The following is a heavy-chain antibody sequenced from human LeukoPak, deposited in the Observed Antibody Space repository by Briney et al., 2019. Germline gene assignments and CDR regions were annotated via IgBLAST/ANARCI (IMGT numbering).Heavy chain of an antibody. CDR2: ISGSGGST. Sequence: GGSLRLSCAASGFTFTSYAMNWVRQAPGKGLEWVSAISGSGGSTYYADSVKGRFTISKDNSKNTLYLQMNPLRAEDTAVYYCATRITLVRGVMLGGDYWGQGTLVTVFS. CDR1: GFTFTSYA. V-gene: IGHV3-23*01. CDR3: ATRITLVRGVMLGGDY. D-gene: IGHD3-10*01. J-gene: IGHJ4*02.